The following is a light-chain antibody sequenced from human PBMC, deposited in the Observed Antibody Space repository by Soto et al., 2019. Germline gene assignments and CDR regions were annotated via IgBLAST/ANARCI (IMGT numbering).Light chain of an antibody. Sequence: QSVLTQPASVSGSPGQSITISCTGTSSDVGGYNYVSWYRQHPGKAPKLMIYDVSNRPSGVSNRFSGSKSGNTASLTTSGLQAEDEADYYCSSYTSSSTPYVFGTGTKVTVL. V-gene: IGLV2-14*01. CDR1: SSDVGGYNY. J-gene: IGLJ1*01. CDR3: SSYTSSSTPYV. CDR2: DVS.